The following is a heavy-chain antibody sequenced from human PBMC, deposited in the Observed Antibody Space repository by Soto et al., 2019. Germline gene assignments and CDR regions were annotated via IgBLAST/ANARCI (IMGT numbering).Heavy chain of an antibody. V-gene: IGHV1-69*08. CDR2: IIPILGIA. J-gene: IGHJ4*02. CDR3: ARDEGGPTNHY. D-gene: IGHD2-2*01. CDR1: GGTFSSYT. Sequence: QVQLVQSGAEVKKPGSSVKVSCKASGGTFSSYTISWVRQAPGQGLEWMGRIIPILGIANYAPKFQGRVTITADKSTSTAYMELSSLRSEDPAVYYCARDEGGPTNHYWGQGTLVTVSS.